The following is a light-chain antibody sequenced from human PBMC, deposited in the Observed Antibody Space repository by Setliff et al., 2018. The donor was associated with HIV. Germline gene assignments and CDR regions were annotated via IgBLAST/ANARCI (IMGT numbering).Light chain of an antibody. CDR2: DVS. J-gene: IGLJ1*01. Sequence: QSVLTQPASVSGSPGQSITISCTGISSDVGNYNYVSWYQEHPGKAPKLMIYDVSKRPSGVSNRFSDSKSGNTASLTISGLQAEDEADYHCSSYTGRSTFVFGTGTKVTVL. CDR3: SSYTGRSTFV. V-gene: IGLV2-14*01. CDR1: SSDVGNYNY.